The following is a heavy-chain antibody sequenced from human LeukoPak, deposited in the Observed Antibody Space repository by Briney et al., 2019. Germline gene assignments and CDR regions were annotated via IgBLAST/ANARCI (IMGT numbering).Heavy chain of an antibody. CDR1: GGTFSSYA. CDR2: IIPIFGTA. CDR3: ARRGRDCSSTSCYPAAFDI. J-gene: IGHJ3*02. D-gene: IGHD2-2*01. V-gene: IGHV1-69*13. Sequence: GASVKVSCKASGGTFSSYAISWVRQAPGQGLEWMGGIIPIFGTANYAQKFQGRVTITADESTSTAYMELSSLRSEDTAVYYCARRGRDCSSTSCYPAAFDIWGQGTMVTVSS.